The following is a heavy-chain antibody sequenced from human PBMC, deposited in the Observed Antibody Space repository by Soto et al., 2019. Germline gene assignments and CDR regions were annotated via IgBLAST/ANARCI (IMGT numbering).Heavy chain of an antibody. CDR1: GGTFSSYA. J-gene: IGHJ6*02. D-gene: IGHD4-4*01. V-gene: IGHV1-69*13. Sequence: SVKVSCKASGGTFSSYAISWVRQAPGQGLEWMGGIIPIFGTANYAQKFQGRVTITADESTSTAYMELSSLRSEDTAVYYCARSLREPNRNYKYYCYYGTDDWGQGTTDTDSS. CDR3: ARSLREPNRNYKYYCYYGTDD. CDR2: IIPIFGTA.